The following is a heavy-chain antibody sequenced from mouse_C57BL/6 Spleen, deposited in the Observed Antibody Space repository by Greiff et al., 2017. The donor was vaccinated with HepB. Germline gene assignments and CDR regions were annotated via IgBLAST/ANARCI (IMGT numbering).Heavy chain of an antibody. V-gene: IGHV1-85*01. CDR3: ARGSIYDGYYGYFDY. J-gene: IGHJ2*01. Sequence: QVQLQQSGPELVKPGASVKLSCKASGYTFTSYDINWVKQRPGQGLEWIGWIYPRDGSTKYNEKLKGKATLTVDTSSSTAYMELHSLTSEDSAVYFCARGSIYDGYYGYFDYWGQGTTLTVSS. D-gene: IGHD2-3*01. CDR2: IYPRDGST. CDR1: GYTFTSYD.